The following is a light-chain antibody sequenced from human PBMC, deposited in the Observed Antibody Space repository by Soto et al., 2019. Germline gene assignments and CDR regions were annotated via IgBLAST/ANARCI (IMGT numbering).Light chain of an antibody. Sequence: EIVLTQSPGTLSLSPGERAILSCRASQSLSSSFLAWYQQKPGQAPRLLIYSSSNRATGIPDRFSGSGSGTDFTPTMSRREPAYFAVYYCKKYGSSPLTFGGGTKVEIK. V-gene: IGKV3-20*01. J-gene: IGKJ4*01. CDR2: SSS. CDR3: KKYGSSPLT. CDR1: QSLSSSF.